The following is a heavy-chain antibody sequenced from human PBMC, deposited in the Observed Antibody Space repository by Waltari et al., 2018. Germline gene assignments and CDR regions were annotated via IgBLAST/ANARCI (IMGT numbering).Heavy chain of an antibody. J-gene: IGHJ4*02. CDR1: GSTFTTYG. CDR3: ARYGTLLTSPLDY. D-gene: IGHD2-21*01. CDR2: ISGSNGNT. Sequence: QVQLVQSATEVKKPGASVKVSCKASGSTFTTYGISWLRQAPGQGLEWMGWISGSNGNTNYAQKLQRRVILTRDTSTSTAYMELSSLRSDDTAVYYCARYGTLLTSPLDYWGQGSMVTVSS. V-gene: IGHV1-18*01.